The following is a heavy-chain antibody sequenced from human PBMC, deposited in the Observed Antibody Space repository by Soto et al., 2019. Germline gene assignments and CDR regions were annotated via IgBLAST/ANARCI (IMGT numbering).Heavy chain of an antibody. CDR3: ARDYYDSSGYYPSLYYYYGMDV. D-gene: IGHD3-22*01. CDR2: IIPIFGTA. CDR1: GRTFSSYA. J-gene: IGHJ6*02. Sequence: SVKVSCKASGRTFSSYAISWVRQAPGQGLEWLGGIIPIFGTANYAQKFQGRVTITAEESTSTAYMELSSLRSEDTAVYYCARDYYDSSGYYPSLYYYYGMDVWGQGTRSPSP. V-gene: IGHV1-69*13.